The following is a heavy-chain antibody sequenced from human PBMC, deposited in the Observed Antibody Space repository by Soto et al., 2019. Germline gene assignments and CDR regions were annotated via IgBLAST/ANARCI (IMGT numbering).Heavy chain of an antibody. V-gene: IGHV3-11*06. Sequence: GGSLRLSCASSGFTFSDYYMSWIRQAPGKGLEWVSYISSSSSYTNYADSVKGRFTIPRDNAKNSLYLQMNSLRAEDTAVYYCLAWAGSLVIYDYLGQGTLVTVSS. CDR1: GFTFSDYY. D-gene: IGHD6-19*01. CDR2: ISSSSSYT. CDR3: LAWAGSLVIYDY. J-gene: IGHJ4*02.